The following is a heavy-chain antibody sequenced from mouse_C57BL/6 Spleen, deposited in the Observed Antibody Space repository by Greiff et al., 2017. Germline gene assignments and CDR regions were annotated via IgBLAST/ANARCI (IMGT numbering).Heavy chain of an antibody. CDR3: ARKGHYDPYAMDY. Sequence: VQLQQSGAELARPGASVKLSCKASGYTFTSYGISWVKQRPGQGLEWIGEIYPRSGNTYYNEKFKGKATLTADKSSSTAYMELRSLTSEDSAVYFCARKGHYDPYAMDYWGQGTSVTVSS. CDR2: IYPRSGNT. D-gene: IGHD2-4*01. V-gene: IGHV1-81*01. CDR1: GYTFTSYG. J-gene: IGHJ4*01.